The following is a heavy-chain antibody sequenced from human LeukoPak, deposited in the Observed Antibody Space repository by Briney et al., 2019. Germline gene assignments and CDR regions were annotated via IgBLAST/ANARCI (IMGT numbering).Heavy chain of an antibody. CDR2: ILPNTGGT. V-gene: IGHV1-2*02. Sequence: ASXXVSCKASGYTFTGYFLHWVRQAPGQGLEWMGWILPNTGGTHYAQKSQGRVTVTRDTSISTAYMEVSRLTSDDTAVYYCARKGEHYGDYDYWGQGTLVTVSS. CDR3: ARKGEHYGDYDY. J-gene: IGHJ4*02. CDR1: GYTFTGYF. D-gene: IGHD4-17*01.